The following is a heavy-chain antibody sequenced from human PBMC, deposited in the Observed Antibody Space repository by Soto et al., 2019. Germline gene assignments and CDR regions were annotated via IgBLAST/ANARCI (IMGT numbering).Heavy chain of an antibody. CDR1: GYTFTSYY. Sequence: QVQLVQSGAEVKKPGASVKVSCKASGYTFTSYYMHWVRQAPGQGLVWMGIINPSGGSTSYAQKFQGRVTMTRDTSTSTVYMELSSLRSEDTAVYYCARETLVGATENDAFDIWGQGTMVTVSS. V-gene: IGHV1-46*01. D-gene: IGHD1-26*01. CDR2: INPSGGST. CDR3: ARETLVGATENDAFDI. J-gene: IGHJ3*02.